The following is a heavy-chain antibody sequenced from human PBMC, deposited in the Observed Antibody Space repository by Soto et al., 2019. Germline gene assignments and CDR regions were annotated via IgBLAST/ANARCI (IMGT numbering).Heavy chain of an antibody. V-gene: IGHV3-21*01. CDR3: ARDRDSSSWYDY. Sequence: PGGSLRLSCAASGFTFSSYSMNWVRQAPGKGLEWVSSISSISSYIYYADSVKGRFTISRDNAKNSLYLQMNSLRAEDTAVYYCARDRDSSSWYDYWGQGTLVTVSS. J-gene: IGHJ4*02. CDR2: ISSISSYI. CDR1: GFTFSSYS. D-gene: IGHD6-13*01.